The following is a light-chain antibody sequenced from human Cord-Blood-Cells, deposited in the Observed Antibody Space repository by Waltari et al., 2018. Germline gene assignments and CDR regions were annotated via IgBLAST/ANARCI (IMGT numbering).Light chain of an antibody. V-gene: IGKV3-15*01. CDR1: QGVSSN. CDR2: GAS. CDR3: QQYNNWPPR. J-gene: IGKJ3*01. Sequence: EIVMTQSPATLSVSPGERATLSCRASQGVSSNLAWYQQKPGQAPRLLIYGASTRATGIPARFSGSGSGTEFTLTISSLQSEDFAVYYCQQYNNWPPRFGPGTKVDIK.